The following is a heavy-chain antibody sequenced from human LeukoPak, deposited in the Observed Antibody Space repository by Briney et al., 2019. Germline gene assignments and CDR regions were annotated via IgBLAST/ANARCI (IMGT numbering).Heavy chain of an antibody. D-gene: IGHD1-1*01. V-gene: IGHV4-39*01. J-gene: IGHJ3*02. CDR1: GGSISSSSYY. Sequence: SETLSLTCTVSGGSISSSSYYWGWLRQPPGKGLEWIGSIYYSGSTYYNPSLKSRVTISVDTSKNQFSLKLSSVTAADTAVYYCARRDDASDAFDIWGQGTMVTVSS. CDR2: IYYSGST. CDR3: ARRDDASDAFDI.